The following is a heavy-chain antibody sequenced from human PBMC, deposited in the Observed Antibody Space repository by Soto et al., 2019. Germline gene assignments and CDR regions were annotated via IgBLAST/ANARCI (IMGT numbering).Heavy chain of an antibody. CDR3: AREGDDVLLFLEWLSDGGRYFDY. CDR1: GYSISSGYY. CDR2: IYLSGTT. V-gene: IGHV4-38-2*02. D-gene: IGHD3-3*01. Sequence: SETLSLTCAVSGYSISSGYYWGWIRQPPGKGLEWIGTIYLSGTTYYNPSLKSRVTISVDTSKNQFSLKLSSVTAADTAVYYCAREGDDVLLFLEWLSDGGRYFDYWGQGTLVTVSS. J-gene: IGHJ4*02.